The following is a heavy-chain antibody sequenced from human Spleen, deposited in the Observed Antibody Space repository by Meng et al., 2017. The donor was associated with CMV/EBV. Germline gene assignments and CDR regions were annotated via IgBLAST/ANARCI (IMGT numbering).Heavy chain of an antibody. CDR3: AKAAYSDYGYYYYGMDV. J-gene: IGHJ6*02. Sequence: GESLKISCAASGFAFNAYTMSWVRQAPGKGLEWVSCISTSGSARYFADSVKGRFTISRDNTKNSLYLQMSSLRAEDTGVYFCAKAAYSDYGYYYYGMDVWGQGTTVTVSS. D-gene: IGHD5-12*01. CDR1: GFAFNAYT. V-gene: IGHV3-48*04. CDR2: ISTSGSAR.